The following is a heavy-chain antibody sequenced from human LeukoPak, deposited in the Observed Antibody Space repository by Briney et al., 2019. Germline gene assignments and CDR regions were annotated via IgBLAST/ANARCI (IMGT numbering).Heavy chain of an antibody. CDR3: VRSTGKFYYGADV. V-gene: IGHV3-30*04. Sequence: GRSLRLSCAASGFTFSSYAMYWVRQAPGEGLEWVAAISYDGRNNYHADSVKGRLTIARDNSKNTLYLQMSSLRAEDTAVYYCVRSTGKFYYGADVWGQGTTVTVSS. D-gene: IGHD4/OR15-4a*01. J-gene: IGHJ6*02. CDR2: ISYDGRNN. CDR1: GFTFSSYA.